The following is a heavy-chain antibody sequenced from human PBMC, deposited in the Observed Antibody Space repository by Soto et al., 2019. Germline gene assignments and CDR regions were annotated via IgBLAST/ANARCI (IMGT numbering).Heavy chain of an antibody. CDR3: AKVARSGWYASIFDY. CDR1: GVTFSSYA. J-gene: IGHJ4*02. D-gene: IGHD6-19*01. CDR2: ISGSGGST. Sequence: GGFLRLSCAASGVTFSSYAMSWVRQAPGKGLEWVSAISGSGGSTYYADSVKGRFTISRDNSKNTLYLQMNSLRAEDTVVYYCAKVARSGWYASIFDYWGQGTLVTVSS. V-gene: IGHV3-23*01.